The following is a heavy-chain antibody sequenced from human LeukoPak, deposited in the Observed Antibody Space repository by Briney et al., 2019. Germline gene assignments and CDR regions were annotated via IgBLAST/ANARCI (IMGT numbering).Heavy chain of an antibody. Sequence: GASVKVSCKASGYTFTTYGITWVRLAPGQGLEWMGWINPKSGGTHYAQKFQGRVSMTRDTSINTVHLELSSLKTNDTAVYYCARTREGVWGSYSPWGQGTLVTVSS. J-gene: IGHJ4*02. CDR2: INPKSGGT. CDR3: ARTREGVWGSYSP. CDR1: GYTFTTYG. D-gene: IGHD3-16*01. V-gene: IGHV1-2*02.